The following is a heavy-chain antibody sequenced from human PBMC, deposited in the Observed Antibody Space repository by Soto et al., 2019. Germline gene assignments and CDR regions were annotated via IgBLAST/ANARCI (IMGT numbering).Heavy chain of an antibody. CDR1: GFSFDDYA. J-gene: IGHJ6*02. CDR3: AKDMRGGSSSARYFYGMDV. V-gene: IGHV3-9*01. D-gene: IGHD6-13*01. Sequence: EVQLVESGGGLVQPGRSLRLSCAASGFSFDDYAMHWVRQAPGKGLEWVSGISWNSGTIYYADSLKGRFTISRDNAEYSLYLQMISLRAEDTAFYYCAKDMRGGSSSARYFYGMDVWGQGTTVTVSS. CDR2: ISWNSGTI.